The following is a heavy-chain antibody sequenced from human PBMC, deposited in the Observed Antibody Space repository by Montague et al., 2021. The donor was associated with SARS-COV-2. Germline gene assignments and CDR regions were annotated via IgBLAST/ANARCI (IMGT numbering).Heavy chain of an antibody. CDR3: ASLCGGGRCYFGMDV. CDR2: ISHGGGT. J-gene: IGHJ6*02. V-gene: IGHV4-34*01. CDR1: GGSFSSY. Sequence: SETLSLTCDVYGGSFSSYWSWIRQPPGRGLEWVGQISHGGGTNYNPSLKSRVTISVDTSKNQVALKLSSVTAADTAVYYRASLCGGGRCYFGMDVWGQGNRGTV. D-gene: IGHD2-15*01.